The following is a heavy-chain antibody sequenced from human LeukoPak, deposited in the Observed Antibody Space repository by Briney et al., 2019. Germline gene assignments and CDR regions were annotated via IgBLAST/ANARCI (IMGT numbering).Heavy chain of an antibody. Sequence: AGGSLRLSCAASGFTFNSYGMHWVHQAPGKGLEWVAVISYDGSNKYYADSVKGRFTISRDNSKNTLYLQMNSLRTEDSAVYYCAKDSSGWSPGYWGQGTLVTVSS. CDR2: ISYDGSNK. D-gene: IGHD6-19*01. CDR1: GFTFNSYG. J-gene: IGHJ4*02. V-gene: IGHV3-30*18. CDR3: AKDSSGWSPGY.